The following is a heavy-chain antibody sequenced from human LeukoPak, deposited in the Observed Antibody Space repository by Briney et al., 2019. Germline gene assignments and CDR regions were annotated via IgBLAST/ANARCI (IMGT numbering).Heavy chain of an antibody. Sequence: PSETLSLTCTVSGGSISSGGYYWSWIRQHPGKGLEWIGYIYYSGSTYYNPSLKSRVTISVDTSKNQFSLKLSSVTAADTAVYYCARVEGGLTAMVTSYYFDYWGQGTLVTVSS. CDR1: GGSISSGGYY. J-gene: IGHJ4*02. CDR2: IYYSGST. V-gene: IGHV4-31*03. D-gene: IGHD5-18*01. CDR3: ARVEGGLTAMVTSYYFDY.